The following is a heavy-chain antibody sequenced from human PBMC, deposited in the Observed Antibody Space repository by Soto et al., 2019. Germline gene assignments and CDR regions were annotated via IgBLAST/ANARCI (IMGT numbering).Heavy chain of an antibody. CDR2: INMDGTKT. CDR1: EFTFSKYW. V-gene: IGHV3-74*01. CDR3: ARDYYYDSRSSSVNWFDP. Sequence: VGSLRLSCVASEFTFSKYWMHWVRQAPGKGLVWVSRINMDGTKTAYADSVKGRFTVSRDNANNTLYLQMNSLGVEDTAVYYCARDYYYDSRSSSVNWFDPWGQGTLVTVSS. D-gene: IGHD3-22*01. J-gene: IGHJ5*02.